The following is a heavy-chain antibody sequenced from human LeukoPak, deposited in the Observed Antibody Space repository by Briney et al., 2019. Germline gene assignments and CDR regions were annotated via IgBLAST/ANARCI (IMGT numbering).Heavy chain of an antibody. Sequence: EASVKVSCKASGYTFTFTSNDIIWVRQATGQGLEWMGWMNPNNGDTGYAQKFQGRVTMTRNTPISTAYMELSNLRPEDTAVYYCARDDYGDYVSDSDDYWGQGTLVTVSS. D-gene: IGHD4-17*01. CDR1: GYTFTFTSND. V-gene: IGHV1-8*01. CDR2: MNPNNGDT. J-gene: IGHJ4*02. CDR3: ARDDYGDYVSDSDDY.